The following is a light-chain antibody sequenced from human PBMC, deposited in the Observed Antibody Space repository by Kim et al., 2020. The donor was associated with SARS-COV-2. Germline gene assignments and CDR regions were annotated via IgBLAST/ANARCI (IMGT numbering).Light chain of an antibody. CDR1: SSDVGGYDY. Sequence: GESVSISCTVTSSDVGGYDYVSWYQHHPGEAPKLMIYEVTKRPSGVPDRFSGSKSGNTASLTVSGLQAEDEADYYCCSYAGSNNYVFGTGTKVTVL. CDR2: EVT. V-gene: IGLV2-8*01. J-gene: IGLJ1*01. CDR3: CSYAGSNNYV.